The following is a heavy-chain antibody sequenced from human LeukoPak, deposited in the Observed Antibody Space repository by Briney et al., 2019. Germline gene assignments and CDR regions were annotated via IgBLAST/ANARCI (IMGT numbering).Heavy chain of an antibody. J-gene: IGHJ4*02. CDR3: ARDPNPSEGDIVVVPAAPGDY. CDR2: ISAYNGNT. CDR1: GYTFTGYY. D-gene: IGHD2-2*01. V-gene: IGHV1-18*04. Sequence: ASVKVSCKASGYTFTGYYMHWVRQAPGQGLEWMGWISAYNGNTNYAQKLQGRVTMTTDTSTSTAYMELRSLRSDDTAVYYCARDPNPSEGDIVVVPAAPGDYWGQGTLVTVSS.